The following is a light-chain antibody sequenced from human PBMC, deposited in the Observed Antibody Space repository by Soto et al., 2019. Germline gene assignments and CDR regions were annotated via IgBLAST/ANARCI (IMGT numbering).Light chain of an antibody. CDR1: ESISSG. J-gene: IGKJ4*01. CDR2: KAS. V-gene: IGKV1-5*03. CDR3: QHYSVFPLT. Sequence: DIQMTQFPSTLSASVGDRVTITCRASESISSGLAWYQQKPGKAPKILIYKASTLQSGVPSRFTGSGSGTEFTLTISSLQPDDFATYYCQHYSVFPLTFGGGTKVEIK.